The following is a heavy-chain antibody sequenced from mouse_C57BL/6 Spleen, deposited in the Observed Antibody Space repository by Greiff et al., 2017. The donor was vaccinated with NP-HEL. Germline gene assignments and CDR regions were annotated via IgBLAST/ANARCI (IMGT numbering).Heavy chain of an antibody. J-gene: IGHJ4*01. Sequence: EVKVVESGGGLVQPGGSLSLSCAASGFTFTDYYMSWVRQPPGKALEWLGFIRNKANGYTTEYSSSVKGRFTISRDNSQSILYLKMNALRAEDSATYYCARRGNPYYYAMDYWGQGTSVTVSS. CDR1: GFTFTDYY. CDR3: ARRGNPYYYAMDY. V-gene: IGHV7-3*01. D-gene: IGHD2-1*01. CDR2: IRNKANGYTT.